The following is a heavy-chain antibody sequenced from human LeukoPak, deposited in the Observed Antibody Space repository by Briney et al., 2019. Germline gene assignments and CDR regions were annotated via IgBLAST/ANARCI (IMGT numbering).Heavy chain of an antibody. D-gene: IGHD4-11*01. CDR2: IYCSGST. CDR3: ARRSMTTVDY. CDR1: GGSFSGYY. Sequence: SETLSLTCAVYGGSFSGYYWSWIRQPPGKGLEWIGSIYCSGSTYYNPSLKSRVTISVGTSKNQISLKMRSVTAADTAVYYCARRSMTTVDYWGQGTLVTVSS. J-gene: IGHJ4*02. V-gene: IGHV4-34*01.